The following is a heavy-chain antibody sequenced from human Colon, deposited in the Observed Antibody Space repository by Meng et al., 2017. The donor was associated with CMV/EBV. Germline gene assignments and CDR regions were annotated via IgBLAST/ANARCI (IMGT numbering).Heavy chain of an antibody. V-gene: IGHV3-74*01. CDR2: INTDGTVT. J-gene: IGHJ5*02. CDR3: ARANDFGSGMAFDP. CDR1: GFTFNRFW. Sequence: GGSLRLSCTASGFTFNRFWIHWVRQAPGKGPVWVSVINTDGTVTRYADSVKGRFTISRDNTKNTLFLQMNSLRAEDTAVYYCARANDFGSGMAFDPWGQGTLVTVSS. D-gene: IGHD3-10*01.